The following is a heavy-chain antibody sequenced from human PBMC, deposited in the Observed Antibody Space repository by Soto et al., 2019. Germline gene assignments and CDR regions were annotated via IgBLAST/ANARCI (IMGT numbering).Heavy chain of an antibody. Sequence: QVQLQESGPGLVKPSQTLSLNCTVSGGSISSGGYYWSWIRQHPGKGLEWIGYIYYSGSTYYNPSLKSRVTISVDTSKNQFSLKLSSVTAADTAVYYCARDYHDILTGYWRHYYYYGMDVWGQGTTVTVSS. V-gene: IGHV4-31*03. CDR1: GGSISSGGYY. CDR2: IYYSGST. CDR3: ARDYHDILTGYWRHYYYYGMDV. J-gene: IGHJ6*02. D-gene: IGHD3-9*01.